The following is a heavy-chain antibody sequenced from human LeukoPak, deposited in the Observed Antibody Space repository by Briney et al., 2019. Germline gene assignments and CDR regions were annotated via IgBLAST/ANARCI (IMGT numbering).Heavy chain of an antibody. CDR2: ISWNSGSI. Sequence: GGSLRLSCAASGFTFDDYAMHWVRQAPGKGLEWVSGISWNSGSIGYADSVKGRFTISRDNAKNSLYLQMNSLRAEDTALYYCAKDLRSVLYYYCGMDVWGQGTTVTVSS. J-gene: IGHJ6*02. CDR1: GFTFDDYA. V-gene: IGHV3-9*01. CDR3: AKDLRSVLYYYCGMDV. D-gene: IGHD3-3*01.